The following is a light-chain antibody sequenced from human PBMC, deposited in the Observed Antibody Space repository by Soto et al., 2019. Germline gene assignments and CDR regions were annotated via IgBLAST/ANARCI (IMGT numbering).Light chain of an antibody. CDR3: QQSYSTPIS. CDR2: TAS. J-gene: IGKJ5*01. V-gene: IGKV1-39*01. CDR1: QSISSH. Sequence: DIRMTQFPSSLSSSVGYTVTITFRASQSISSHLNWYQQKPGKAPNLLMYTASNLQSGVPSRFSGSGSGTDFTLTISSLQPEDFATYYCQQSYSTPISFGQGTRLEI.